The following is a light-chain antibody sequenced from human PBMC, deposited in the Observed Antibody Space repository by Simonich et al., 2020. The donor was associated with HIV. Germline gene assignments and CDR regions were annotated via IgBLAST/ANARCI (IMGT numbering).Light chain of an antibody. J-gene: IGKJ2*01. CDR2: AAS. CDR1: QGIRND. Sequence: AIQMTQSPSSLSASVGDRVNITCRASQGIRNDLGRYQQKPGKAPKLRIYAASTLQSGVPSRFSGSGSGTDFTLTISSLQPEDLATYYCLQDYNLYTFGQGTKLEIK. CDR3: LQDYNLYT. V-gene: IGKV1-6*01.